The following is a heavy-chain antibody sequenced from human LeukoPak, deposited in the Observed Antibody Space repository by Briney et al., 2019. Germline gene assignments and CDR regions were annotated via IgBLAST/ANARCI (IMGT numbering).Heavy chain of an antibody. Sequence: PSQTLSLTCTVSGGSVSSGGYYWSWIRQHPGKGVEWIGYIYYSGSTYYNPSLKSRVTISVDTSKNQFSLKLSSVTAADTAVYYCARVVDYVWGSYRYYFDYWGQGTLVTVSS. CDR1: GGSVSSGGYY. D-gene: IGHD3-16*02. CDR2: IYYSGST. V-gene: IGHV4-31*03. CDR3: ARVVDYVWGSYRYYFDY. J-gene: IGHJ4*02.